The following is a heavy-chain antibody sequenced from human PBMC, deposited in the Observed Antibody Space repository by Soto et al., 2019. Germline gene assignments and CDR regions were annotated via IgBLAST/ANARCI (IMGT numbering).Heavy chain of an antibody. CDR3: AKDRLAGGFDY. CDR1: GFTFSNYA. Sequence: DVQLVDSGGGLVQPGGSLRLSCAASGFTFSNYAMSWVRQAPGKGLEWVSLVSATAGTSYYTDSVKGRFTISRDNSKNIVDLQINSLRADDTAVYYCAKDRLAGGFDYWGQGTLVTVSS. CDR2: VSATAGTS. D-gene: IGHD3-16*01. J-gene: IGHJ4*02. V-gene: IGHV3-23*04.